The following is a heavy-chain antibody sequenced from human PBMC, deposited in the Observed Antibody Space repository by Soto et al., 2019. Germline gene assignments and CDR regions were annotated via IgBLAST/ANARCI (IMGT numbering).Heavy chain of an antibody. J-gene: IGHJ2*01. D-gene: IGHD3-16*01. Sequence: QVQLVQSGAEVKKPGSSVKVSCKASGGTFSSYSINWVRQAPGQGLEWMGGIIPIFGTANYAQKFQGRVTVSADESTSTAHMELCSLRNEDMAVYYCARPFQSWPGGWYFDLRGRGTLVTVSS. CDR3: ARPFQSWPGGWYFDL. CDR1: GGTFSSYS. CDR2: IIPIFGTA. V-gene: IGHV1-69*01.